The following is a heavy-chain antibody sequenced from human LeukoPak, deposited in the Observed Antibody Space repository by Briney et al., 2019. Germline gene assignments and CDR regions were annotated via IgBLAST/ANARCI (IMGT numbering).Heavy chain of an antibody. CDR3: ARDKGGSYYYYYYYYGMDV. J-gene: IGHJ6*02. CDR2: MNPNSGNT. CDR1: GYTFTSYD. V-gene: IGHV1-8*01. D-gene: IGHD1-26*01. Sequence: ASVKVSCKASGYTFTSYDINWVRQATGQGLEWMGWMNPNSGNTGYAQKFQGRVTMTRNTSISTAYMELSSLRSEDTAVYYCARDKGGSYYYYYYYYGMDVWGQGTTVTVSS.